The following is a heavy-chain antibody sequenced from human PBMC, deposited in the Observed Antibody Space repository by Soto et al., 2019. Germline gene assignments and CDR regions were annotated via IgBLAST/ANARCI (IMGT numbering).Heavy chain of an antibody. CDR1: GGSISSYY. V-gene: IGHV4-59*01. J-gene: IGHJ5*02. CDR2: IYYSGST. CDR3: ARGGSGWYGGWFDP. D-gene: IGHD6-19*01. Sequence: PSETLSLTCTVSGGSISSYYWSWIRQPPGKGLEWIGYIYYSGSTNYNPSLKSRVTISVDTSKNQFSLKLSSVTAADTAVYYCARGGSGWYGGWFDPWGQGTTVTVSS.